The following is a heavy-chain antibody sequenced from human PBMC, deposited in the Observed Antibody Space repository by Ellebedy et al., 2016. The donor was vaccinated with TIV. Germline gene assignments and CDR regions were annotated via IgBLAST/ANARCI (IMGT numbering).Heavy chain of an antibody. CDR1: GFTFSSYG. Sequence: GESLKISCAASGFTFSSYGMSWVRQAPGKGLEWVANINQDGSRIYYVDSVKGRFTISRDNAKNSVYLRMNTLRVEDTAVYHCVRDGAYGDYSPGYYGMDVWGQGTLVTVSS. CDR3: VRDGAYGDYSPGYYGMDV. J-gene: IGHJ6*02. D-gene: IGHD3-22*01. CDR2: INQDGSRI. V-gene: IGHV3-7*03.